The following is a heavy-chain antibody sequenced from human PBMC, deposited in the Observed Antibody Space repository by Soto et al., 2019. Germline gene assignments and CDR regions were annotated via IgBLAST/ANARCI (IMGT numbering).Heavy chain of an antibody. CDR3: ARSASYYYDNSGYTPMAY. CDR2: INPSGGST. Sequence: QVQLVQSGAEVKKPGASVKVSCKASGYTFTNYYMHWVRQAPGQGLEWMGMINPSGGSTSYAQKFQGRVTRTRDTSTSTVYMDLSSLRSEDTAVYYCARSASYYYDNSGYTPMAYWGQGTLVTVSS. V-gene: IGHV1-46*03. J-gene: IGHJ4*02. CDR1: GYTFTNYY. D-gene: IGHD3-22*01.